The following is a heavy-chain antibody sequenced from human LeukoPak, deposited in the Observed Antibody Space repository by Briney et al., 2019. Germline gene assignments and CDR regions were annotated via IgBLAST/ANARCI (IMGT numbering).Heavy chain of an antibody. CDR1: GFTFSSYA. V-gene: IGHV3-30*04. CDR2: ISYDGSNK. Sequence: PGGSLRLSCAASGFTFSSYAMHWVRQAPGKGLEWVAVISYDGSNKYYADSVKGRFTISRDNSKNTLYLQMNSLRADDTAVYYCARDCGGDCYSHYFDYWGQGTLVTVSS. D-gene: IGHD2-21*02. J-gene: IGHJ4*02. CDR3: ARDCGGDCYSHYFDY.